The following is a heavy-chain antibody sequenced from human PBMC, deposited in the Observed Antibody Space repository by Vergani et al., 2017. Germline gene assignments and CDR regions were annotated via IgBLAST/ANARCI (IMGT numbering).Heavy chain of an antibody. CDR3: ARGENIVVVTEDDSYYYYMDG. Sequence: QVQLVQSWAEVKKTGASVKVSCKASGYTFTGYYMHWVLQAPGQGLEWMGGINPNSGGTNYAQKFQGRVTMTRDTSFSTAYMELSRLRSDDTAVYYCARGENIVVVTEDDSYYYYMDGWDEGPTVTVSS. V-gene: IGHV1-2*02. J-gene: IGHJ6*03. CDR2: INPNSGGT. D-gene: IGHD2-2*01. CDR1: GYTFTGYY.